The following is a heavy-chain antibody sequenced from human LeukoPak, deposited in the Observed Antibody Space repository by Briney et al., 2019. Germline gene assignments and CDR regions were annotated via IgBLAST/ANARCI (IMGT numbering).Heavy chain of an antibody. V-gene: IGHV3-48*03. CDR2: IRSSGSAK. D-gene: IGHD5-18*01. CDR1: GFTFSSYE. J-gene: IGHJ4*02. Sequence: GGSLRLSCAVSGFTFSSYEMNWVRQAPGKGLEWVSYIRSSGSAKYYADSVKGRFTISRDNAKNSLYLQMNSLRAEDTAVYYCVRVHVGTDMVDIDYWGQGTLVTVSS. CDR3: VRVHVGTDMVDIDY.